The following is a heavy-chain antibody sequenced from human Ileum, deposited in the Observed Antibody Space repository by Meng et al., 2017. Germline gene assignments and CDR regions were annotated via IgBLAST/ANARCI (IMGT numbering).Heavy chain of an antibody. CDR2: INHSGST. CDR1: GGSFRGYY. CDR3: ARGGPWFDP. V-gene: IGHV4-34*01. Sequence: QVQLQQWGVGLLKPSETLSLTCAVYGGSFRGYYWSWIRQPPGKGLEWIGEINHSGSTNYNPSLKSRVTISVDTSKNQFSLKLSSVTAADTAVYYCARGGPWFDPWGQGTLVTVSS. J-gene: IGHJ5*02.